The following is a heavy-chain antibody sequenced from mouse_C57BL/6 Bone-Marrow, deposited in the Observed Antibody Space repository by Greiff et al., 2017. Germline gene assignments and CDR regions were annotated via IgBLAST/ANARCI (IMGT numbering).Heavy chain of an antibody. Sequence: QVQLKESGPGLVQPSQSLSITCTVSGFSLTSYGVHWVRQSPGKGLEWLAVIWSGGSTDYNAAFISRLSISKDNSKSQVFFKMNSLQADDTAIYYCARKGGWDLFYAMDYWGQGTSVTVSS. J-gene: IGHJ4*01. CDR3: ARKGGWDLFYAMDY. CDR1: GFSLTSYG. CDR2: IWSGGST. D-gene: IGHD2-3*01. V-gene: IGHV2-2*01.